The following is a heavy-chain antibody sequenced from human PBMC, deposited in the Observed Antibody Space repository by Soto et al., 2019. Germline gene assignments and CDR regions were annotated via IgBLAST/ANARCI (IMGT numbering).Heavy chain of an antibody. CDR2: IYYSGST. Sequence: PSETLSLTCTVSGGSISSGGYYWSWIRQHPGKGLEWIGYIYYSGSTYYNPSLKSRVTISVDTSKNQFSLKLSSVTAADTAVCYCARTFYYYDSSPSHAFDIWGQGTMVTVSS. V-gene: IGHV4-31*03. J-gene: IGHJ3*02. CDR3: ARTFYYYDSSPSHAFDI. CDR1: GGSISSGGYY. D-gene: IGHD3-22*01.